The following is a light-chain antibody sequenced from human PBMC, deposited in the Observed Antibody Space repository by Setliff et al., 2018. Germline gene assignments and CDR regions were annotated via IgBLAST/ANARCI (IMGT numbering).Light chain of an antibody. CDR1: QDISNF. CDR2: SAS. V-gene: IGKV1-9*01. CDR3: QQLSSYT. J-gene: IGKJ4*01. Sequence: DIQLTQSPSFLSASVGDRVIITCRASQDISNFLTWYQQKPGKAPKILIWSASTLQSGVPSRFSGSGSGTEFTLTINSLQPEDFATYYCQQLSSYTFGGGTKVDIK.